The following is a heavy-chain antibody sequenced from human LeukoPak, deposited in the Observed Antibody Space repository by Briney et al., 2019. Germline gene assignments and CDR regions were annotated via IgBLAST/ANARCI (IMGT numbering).Heavy chain of an antibody. CDR2: IKQDGNEK. V-gene: IGHV3-7*01. CDR3: ARMDGRYYYYYGLDV. CDR1: GFTFSSYS. Sequence: GGSLRLSCAASGFTFSSYSMNWVRQAPGKGLEWVANIKQDGNEKYYVDSVKGRFTISRDNAKNSLFLQMNSLRAEDTAVYYCARMDGRYYYYYGLDVWGQGTTVTVSS. J-gene: IGHJ6*02. D-gene: IGHD6-19*01.